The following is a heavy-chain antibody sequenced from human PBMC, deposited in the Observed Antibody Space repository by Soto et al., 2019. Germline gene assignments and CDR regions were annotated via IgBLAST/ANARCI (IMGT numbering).Heavy chain of an antibody. CDR3: AGDAPTAVVTPSWYFDL. CDR1: GGTFSSYA. V-gene: IGHV1-69*12. J-gene: IGHJ2*01. D-gene: IGHD2-21*02. CDR2: IIPIFGTA. Sequence: QVQLVQSGAEVKKPGSSVKVSCKASGGTFSSYAISWVRQAPGQGLEWMGGIIPIFGTANYAQKFQGRVTIAADESTSTAYMELRGLRSEDTAVYYCAGDAPTAVVTPSWYFDLWGRGTLVTVSS.